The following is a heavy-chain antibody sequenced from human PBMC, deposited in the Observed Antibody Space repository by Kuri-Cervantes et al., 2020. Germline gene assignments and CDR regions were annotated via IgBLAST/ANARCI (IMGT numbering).Heavy chain of an antibody. D-gene: IGHD5-12*01. CDR2: IYHSGST. J-gene: IGHJ6*03. Sequence: GSLRLSCAVSGSSISSSNWWSWVRQPPGKGLEWIGEIYHSGSTNYNPSLKSRVTISVDKSINTAYMELSRLRSDDTAVYYCARGLGYSGYGVYYYYYMDVWGKGTTVTVSS. CDR3: ARGLGYSGYGVYYYYYMDV. CDR1: GSSISSSNW. V-gene: IGHV4-4*02.